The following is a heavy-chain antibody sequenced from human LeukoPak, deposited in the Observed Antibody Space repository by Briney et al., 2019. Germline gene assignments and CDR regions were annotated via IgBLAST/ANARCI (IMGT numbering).Heavy chain of an antibody. D-gene: IGHD5-18*01. CDR3: AKDIAQGYTFGSIEQDS. Sequence: PGGSLRLSCAVSGLTFSRYAMSWVRQAPGKGLEWVSAISESGTGTYYADSVKGRFTISRDNSKNTLSLHMNSLRAEDTAVYYCAKDIAQGYTFGSIEQDSGGQETLVTVSS. CDR2: ISESGTGT. J-gene: IGHJ4*02. V-gene: IGHV3-23*01. CDR1: GLTFSRYA.